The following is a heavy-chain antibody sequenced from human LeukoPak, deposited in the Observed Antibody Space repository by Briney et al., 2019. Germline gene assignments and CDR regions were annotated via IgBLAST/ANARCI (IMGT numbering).Heavy chain of an antibody. CDR3: ATSRIAAAAPFDY. Sequence: ASVKVSCKASGYTFTSYGISWVRQAPGKGLEWMGGFDPEDGETIYAQKFQGRVTMTEDTSTDTAYMELSSLRSEDTAVYYCATSRIAAAAPFDYWGQGTLVTVSS. CDR1: GYTFTSYG. V-gene: IGHV1-24*01. J-gene: IGHJ4*02. D-gene: IGHD6-13*01. CDR2: FDPEDGET.